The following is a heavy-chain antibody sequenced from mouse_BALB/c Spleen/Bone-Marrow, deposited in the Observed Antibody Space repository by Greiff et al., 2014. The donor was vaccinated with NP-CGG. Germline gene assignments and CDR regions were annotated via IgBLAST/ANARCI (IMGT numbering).Heavy chain of an antibody. CDR1: GYTFTNYW. CDR2: IYPGGGYT. V-gene: IGHV1-63*02. Sequence: QVQLQQSGAELVRPGTSVKISCKASGYTFTNYWLSWVKQRPGHGLEWIGDIYPGGGYTNFNERFKGKATLTADTSSSTAYMQLSSTTAEDSAVYFRAREEYGNYDRFIDYWGQGTTLTVSS. CDR3: AREEYGNYDRFIDY. J-gene: IGHJ2*01. D-gene: IGHD2-10*02.